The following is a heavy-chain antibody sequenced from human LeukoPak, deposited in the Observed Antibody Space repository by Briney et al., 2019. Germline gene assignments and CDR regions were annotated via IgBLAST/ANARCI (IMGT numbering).Heavy chain of an antibody. CDR2: IIPILGIA. D-gene: IGHD1-26*01. J-gene: IGHJ4*02. V-gene: IGHV1-69*04. CDR3: ARVGATWIGPMDY. Sequence: SVKVSCKASGGTFSSYAICWVRQAPGQGLEWMGRIIPILGIANYAQKFQGRVTITADKSTSTAYMELSSLRSEDTAVYYCARVGATWIGPMDYWGQGTLVTVSS. CDR1: GGTFSSYA.